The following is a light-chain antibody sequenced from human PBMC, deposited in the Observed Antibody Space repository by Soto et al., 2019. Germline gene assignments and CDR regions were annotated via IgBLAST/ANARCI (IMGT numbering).Light chain of an antibody. CDR2: GAS. Sequence: EIVLTQSPGTLSLSPGERATLSCRASQSVSNNYLAWYQQKPGQAPRLLIYGASNRATGIPDRFSGSWSGTDFTLTISRLEPEDFAVYYCQQYGSSGTFGQGTKVGIK. CDR3: QQYGSSGT. V-gene: IGKV3-20*01. J-gene: IGKJ1*01. CDR1: QSVSNNY.